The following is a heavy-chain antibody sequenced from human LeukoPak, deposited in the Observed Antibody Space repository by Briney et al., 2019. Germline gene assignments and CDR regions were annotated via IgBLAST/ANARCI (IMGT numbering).Heavy chain of an antibody. D-gene: IGHD2-2*01. CDR2: IIPIFGTA. V-gene: IGHV1-69*01. CDR1: GGTFSSYA. J-gene: IGHJ6*04. CDR3: AREDCSSTSCYEGMDYYYYYGMDV. Sequence: SVKVSCKASGGTFSSYAISWVRQAPGQGLEWMGGIIPIFGTANYAQKFQGRVTITADESTSTAYMELISLRSEDTAVYYCAREDCSSTSCYEGMDYYYYYGMDVWGKGTTVTVSS.